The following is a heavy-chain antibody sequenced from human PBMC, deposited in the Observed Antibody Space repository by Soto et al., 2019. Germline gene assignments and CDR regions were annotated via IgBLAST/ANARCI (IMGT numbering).Heavy chain of an antibody. Sequence: QVQLVQSGAEVKKPGSSVKVSCKASGGTFSSYTISWVRQAPGQGLEWMGRNIPILGIANYAQKFQGRVTITADKSTSTAYMELSSLRSEDTAVYYCARDRSQGYCSGGSCYFAFDIWGQGTMVTVSS. V-gene: IGHV1-69*08. CDR2: NIPILGIA. D-gene: IGHD2-15*01. CDR3: ARDRSQGYCSGGSCYFAFDI. CDR1: GGTFSSYT. J-gene: IGHJ3*02.